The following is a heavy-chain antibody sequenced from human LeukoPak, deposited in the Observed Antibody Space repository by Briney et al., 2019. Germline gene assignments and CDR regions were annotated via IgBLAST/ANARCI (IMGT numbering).Heavy chain of an antibody. V-gene: IGHV3-11*04. CDR3: ASGWLFRAFDI. CDR2: ISSSGSTI. J-gene: IGHJ3*02. Sequence: GGSLRLSCAASGFTVSSSYMSWIRQAPGKGLEGVSYISSSGSTIYYADSVKGRFTISRDNAKNSLYLQMNSLRAEDTAVCYCASGWLFRAFDIWGQGTMVTVSS. D-gene: IGHD3-9*01. CDR1: GFTVSSSY.